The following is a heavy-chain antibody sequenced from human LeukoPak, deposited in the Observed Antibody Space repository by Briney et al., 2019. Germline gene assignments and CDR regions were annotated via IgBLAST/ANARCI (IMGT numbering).Heavy chain of an antibody. CDR1: GFTFSSYG. V-gene: IGHV3-33*01. J-gene: IGHJ4*02. D-gene: IGHD2-8*01. Sequence: GGSLRLSCAASGFTFSSYGMHWVRQAPGKGLEWVAVIWYDGSNKYYADSVKGRFTISRDNSKNTLYLQMNSLRAEDTAVYYCARDPGGCTNGVCSYYFDYWGQGTLVTVSS. CDR2: IWYDGSNK. CDR3: ARDPGGCTNGVCSYYFDY.